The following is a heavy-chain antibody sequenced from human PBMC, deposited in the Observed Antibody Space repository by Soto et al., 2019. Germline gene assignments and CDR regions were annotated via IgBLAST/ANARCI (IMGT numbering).Heavy chain of an antibody. Sequence: EVQLLESGGGLVQPGGSLRLSCAASGFTFSSYAMSWVRQAPGKGLEWVSAISGSGGSTYYADSVKGRFTISRDNSKNTRYLQMNSLRAEDTAVYYCAKTKSGWFGSMDVWGKGTTVTVSS. CDR2: ISGSGGST. J-gene: IGHJ6*03. CDR1: GFTFSSYA. D-gene: IGHD3-10*01. V-gene: IGHV3-23*01. CDR3: AKTKSGWFGSMDV.